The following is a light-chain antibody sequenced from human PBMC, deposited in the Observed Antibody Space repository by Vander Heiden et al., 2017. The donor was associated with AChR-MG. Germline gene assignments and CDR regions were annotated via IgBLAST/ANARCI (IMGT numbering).Light chain of an antibody. CDR3: QVCDSRSVRVV. V-gene: IGLV3-21*02. Sequence: SYGLTQPPSVSVAPGQTARISCRGHNIGRSSGHVYQLKPGQAPVLVVYDGSFRPSGIPERFSGSNSGQTATLTISRVEAGDEADYYCQVCDSRSVRVVFGGGTKLTVI. J-gene: IGLJ2*01. CDR2: DGS. CDR1: NIGRSS.